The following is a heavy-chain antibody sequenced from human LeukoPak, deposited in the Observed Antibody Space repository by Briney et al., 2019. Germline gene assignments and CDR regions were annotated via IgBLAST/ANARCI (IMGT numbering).Heavy chain of an antibody. CDR2: IYSGGST. Sequence: PGGSLRLSCAASGFTVSSNYMSWVRQAPGKGLEWVSVIYSGGSTYYADSVKGRFTISRDNSKNTLYLQMNSLRAEDTAVYYCARVHYGDLTYYFDYWGQGTLVTVSS. V-gene: IGHV3-66*01. CDR1: GFTVSSNY. D-gene: IGHD4-17*01. CDR3: ARVHYGDLTYYFDY. J-gene: IGHJ4*02.